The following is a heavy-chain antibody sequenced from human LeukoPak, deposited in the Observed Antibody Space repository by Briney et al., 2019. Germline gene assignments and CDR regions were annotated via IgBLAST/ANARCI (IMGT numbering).Heavy chain of an antibody. D-gene: IGHD3-10*01. J-gene: IGHJ6*03. CDR1: GFTLSDYA. V-gene: IGHV3-23*01. CDR2: ITGDTTYT. Sequence: GGSLSLSCAASGFTLSDYAATCVRPARGGGLEWVSCITGDTTYTYNADSMKGRFTISRDNSKNTLYLQMSSLRAEDTAVYYCAKGPLSSSNYYMDVWGKGTTVTVSS. CDR3: AKGPLSSSNYYMDV.